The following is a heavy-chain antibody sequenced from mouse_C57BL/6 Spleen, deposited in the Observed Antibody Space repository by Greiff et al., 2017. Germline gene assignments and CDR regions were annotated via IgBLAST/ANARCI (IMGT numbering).Heavy chain of an antibody. J-gene: IGHJ2*01. CDR1: GYTFTSYW. D-gene: IGHD3-2*02. CDR3: ARSQDSSGYALYFDY. CDR2: IDPNSGGT. Sequence: QVQLQQPGAELVKPGASVKLSCKASGYTFTSYWMHWVKQRPGRGLEWIGRIDPNSGGTKYNEKFKSKATLTVDKPSSTAYMQLSSLTSDDSAVYYCARSQDSSGYALYFDYWGQGTT. V-gene: IGHV1-72*01.